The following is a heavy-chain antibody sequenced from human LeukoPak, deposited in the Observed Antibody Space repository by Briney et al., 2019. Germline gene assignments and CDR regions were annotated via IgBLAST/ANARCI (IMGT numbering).Heavy chain of an antibody. Sequence: PGGSLRLSCAASGFTFSSYAMHWVRQAPGKGLEWVAVISYDGSNKYYADSVKGRFTISRDNSKNTLYLQMNSLRAEDTAVYYCARENAPNYYYYMDVWGKGTTVTVSS. D-gene: IGHD2-2*01. CDR1: GFTFSSYA. V-gene: IGHV3-30-3*01. J-gene: IGHJ6*03. CDR2: ISYDGSNK. CDR3: ARENAPNYYYYMDV.